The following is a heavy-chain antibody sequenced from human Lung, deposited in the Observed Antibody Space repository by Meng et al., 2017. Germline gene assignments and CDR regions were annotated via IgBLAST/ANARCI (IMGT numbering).Heavy chain of an antibody. D-gene: IGHD4-17*01. Sequence: QVQLQESGPGLVKPSQTLYLICAVSGGSISSGGYYWSWIRQHPGKGLEWIGYTFYTGSAYYNPSLKSRVTITADTSKNQFSLRLTSVTAADTAVYYCARAPDYGVGTWFDPWGQGTLVTVSS. CDR1: GGSISSGGYY. CDR2: TFYTGSA. V-gene: IGHV4-31*11. CDR3: ARAPDYGVGTWFDP. J-gene: IGHJ5*02.